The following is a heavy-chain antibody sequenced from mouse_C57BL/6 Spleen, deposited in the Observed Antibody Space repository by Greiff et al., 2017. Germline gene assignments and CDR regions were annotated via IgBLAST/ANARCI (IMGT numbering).Heavy chain of an antibody. D-gene: IGHD2-5*01. Sequence: VKLMESGPGLVQPSQSLSITCTVSGFSLTSYGVHWVRQSPGKGLEWLGVIWSGGSTDYNAAFISRLSISKDNSKSQVFFKMNSLQADDTAIYYCATNDYSIYYFDYWGQGTTLTVSS. CDR3: ATNDYSIYYFDY. CDR2: IWSGGST. CDR1: GFSLTSYG. V-gene: IGHV2-2*01. J-gene: IGHJ2*01.